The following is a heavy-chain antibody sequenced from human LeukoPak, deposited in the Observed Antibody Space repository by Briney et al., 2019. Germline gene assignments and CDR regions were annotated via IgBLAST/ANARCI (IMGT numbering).Heavy chain of an antibody. V-gene: IGHV3-23*01. CDR1: GFTFSNYA. CDR2: ISGSGDAT. Sequence: GGSLRLSCAASGFTFSNYAMTWVRQAPGKGLECVSVISGSGDATNYADSVKGRFTISRDNSKSTLYVQMNSLRAEDTAVYYCAKSTSFYLDTWGQGTLVTVSS. CDR3: AKSTSFYLDT. J-gene: IGHJ4*02.